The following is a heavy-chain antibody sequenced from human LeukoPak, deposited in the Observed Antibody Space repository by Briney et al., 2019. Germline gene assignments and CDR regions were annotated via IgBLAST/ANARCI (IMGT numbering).Heavy chain of an antibody. J-gene: IGHJ4*02. Sequence: EASVKVSCKASGYTFTGYYMHWVRQAPGQGLEWMGWINPNSGGTNYAQKFQGWVTMTRDTSISTAYMELSRLRSDDTAVYYCARVSLPLAYYYDSSGYYYFDYWGQGTLVTVSS. D-gene: IGHD3-22*01. CDR2: INPNSGGT. CDR3: ARVSLPLAYYYDSSGYYYFDY. V-gene: IGHV1-2*04. CDR1: GYTFTGYY.